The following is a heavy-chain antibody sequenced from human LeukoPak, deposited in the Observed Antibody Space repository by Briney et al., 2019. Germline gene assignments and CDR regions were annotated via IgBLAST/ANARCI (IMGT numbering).Heavy chain of an antibody. J-gene: IGHJ4*02. Sequence: PGGSLRLSCAASGFTFSTYAMHWVRQAPGKGLEWVAATSYDGSKKHYADSVKGRFTISRDNSKNTLYLQMNSLRAEDTAVYYCPRDLLPAAGEYYFDYWGQGTLVTVSS. CDR3: PRDLLPAAGEYYFDY. CDR2: TSYDGSKK. V-gene: IGHV3-30*04. D-gene: IGHD6-13*01. CDR1: GFTFSTYA.